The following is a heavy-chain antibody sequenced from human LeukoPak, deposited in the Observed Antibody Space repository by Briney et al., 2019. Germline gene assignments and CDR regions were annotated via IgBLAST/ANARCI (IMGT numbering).Heavy chain of an antibody. CDR2: IYDRGTT. CDR3: ARDPDGYKFFDY. J-gene: IGHJ4*02. V-gene: IGHV4-59*01. CDR1: GGSISSYY. Sequence: SETLSLTCTVSGGSISSYYWSWTRQPPGKGLEWMGYIYDRGTTAYNPSLKRRATVSVDTSTNQFSLTLTSVTPADTAVYYCARDPDGYKFFDYWGRGRPVAVSS. D-gene: IGHD5-24*01.